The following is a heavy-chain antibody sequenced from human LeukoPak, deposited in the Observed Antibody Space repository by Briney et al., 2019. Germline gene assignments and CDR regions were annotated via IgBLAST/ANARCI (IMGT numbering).Heavy chain of an antibody. Sequence: GGSLTLSCAAAGFTFSSYEMNWVRHAPGKGLEWVSCISSRGSTIYYADSVKGRFTISRDNGKNSLYLQMNSLRAEDTTVYYCARESRSSGWDYFGYWGQGTPVTVSS. CDR1: GFTFSSYE. J-gene: IGHJ4*02. CDR2: ISSRGSTI. D-gene: IGHD6-19*01. V-gene: IGHV3-48*03. CDR3: ARESRSSGWDYFGY.